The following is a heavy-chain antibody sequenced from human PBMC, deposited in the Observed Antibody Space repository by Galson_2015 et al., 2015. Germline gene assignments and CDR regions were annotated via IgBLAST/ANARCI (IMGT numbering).Heavy chain of an antibody. V-gene: IGHV3-30*18. D-gene: IGHD6-19*01. Sequence: SLRLSCAASGFTFSSYGMHWVRQAPGKGLEWVAVISYDGSNKYYADSVKGRFTISRDNSKNTLYLQTNSLRAEDTAVYYCAKEAGIAVAGISEDAFDIWGQGTMVTVSS. J-gene: IGHJ3*02. CDR1: GFTFSSYG. CDR2: ISYDGSNK. CDR3: AKEAGIAVAGISEDAFDI.